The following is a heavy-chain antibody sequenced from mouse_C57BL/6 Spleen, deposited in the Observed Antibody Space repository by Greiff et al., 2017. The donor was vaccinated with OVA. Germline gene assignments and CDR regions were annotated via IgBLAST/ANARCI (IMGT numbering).Heavy chain of an antibody. CDR2: IHPNSGST. V-gene: IGHV1-64*01. J-gene: IGHJ4*01. D-gene: IGHD3-2*02. Sequence: QVHVKQPGAELVKPGASVKLSCKASGYTFTSYWMHWVKQRPGQGLEWIGMIHPNSGSTNYNEKFKSKATLTVDKSSSTAYMQLSSLTSEDAADYYCAGEKLRLPAVDYWGQGTSVTVSS. CDR1: GYTFTSYW. CDR3: AGEKLRLPAVDY.